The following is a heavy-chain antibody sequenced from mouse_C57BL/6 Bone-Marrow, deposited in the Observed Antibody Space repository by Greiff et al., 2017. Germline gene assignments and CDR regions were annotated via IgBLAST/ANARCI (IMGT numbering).Heavy chain of an antibody. Sequence: QVQLKQSGAELAKPGASVKLSCKASGYTFTSYWMHWVKQRPGQGLEWIGYINPSSGYTKYNQKFKYKATLTADKSSSTAYMQLSSLTYEDSAVYYCASQFITTVVPFDYWGQGTTLTVSS. CDR1: GYTFTSYW. D-gene: IGHD1-1*01. J-gene: IGHJ2*01. V-gene: IGHV1-7*01. CDR3: ASQFITTVVPFDY. CDR2: INPSSGYT.